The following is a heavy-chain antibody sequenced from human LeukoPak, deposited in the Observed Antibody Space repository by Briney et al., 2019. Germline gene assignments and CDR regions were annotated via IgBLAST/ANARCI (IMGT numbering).Heavy chain of an antibody. CDR3: AREDPQTTVPEGMDV. CDR2: IYYTGTT. CDR1: GGSISRYY. V-gene: IGHV4-59*01. Sequence: PSETLSLTCTVSGGSISRYYWSWIRQSPGKGLEWIGYIYYTGTTNYNPSLKSRVTISVDTSKNQFSLKLSSVTAADTAVYFCAREDPQTTVPEGMDVWGQGTMVTVSS. J-gene: IGHJ6*02. D-gene: IGHD4-17*01.